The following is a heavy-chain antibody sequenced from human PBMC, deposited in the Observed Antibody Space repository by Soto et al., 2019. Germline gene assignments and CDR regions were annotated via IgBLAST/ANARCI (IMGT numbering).Heavy chain of an antibody. CDR3: ARWGRQRYYFDY. V-gene: IGHV4-61*01. CDR2: IYYSGST. D-gene: IGHD7-27*01. J-gene: IGHJ4*02. Sequence: PSETLSLTCTVSGGSVSSGFYYWSWIRQPPGKGLEWIGSIYYSGSTNYNPSLKSRVTISVDTSKNQFSLKLSSVTAADTAVYYCARWGRQRYYFDYWGQGTLVTVSS. CDR1: GGSVSSGFYY.